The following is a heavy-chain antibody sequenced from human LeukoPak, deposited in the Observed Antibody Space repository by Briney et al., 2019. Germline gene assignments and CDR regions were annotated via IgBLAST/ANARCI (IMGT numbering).Heavy chain of an antibody. CDR3: ARDSVKLPGISYFDN. J-gene: IGHJ1*01. CDR2: ISYDGTKI. Sequence: SLRLSCAASGFTFSSYAMNWVRQAPGKGLEWVAVISYDGTKIYYADSAKGRFTISRDNSKNMVYLQMNSLRAEDTALYYCARDSVKLPGISYFDNWGQGTLVTVSS. CDR1: GFTFSSYA. D-gene: IGHD3-3*02. V-gene: IGHV3-30-3*01.